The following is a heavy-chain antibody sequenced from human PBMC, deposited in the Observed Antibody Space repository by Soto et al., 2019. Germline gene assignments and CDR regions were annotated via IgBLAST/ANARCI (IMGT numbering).Heavy chain of an antibody. CDR2: IYHGGST. V-gene: IGHV4-38-2*02. Sequence: LSLTCTVSCYSISSGYYWGWIRQTPGKGLEWIASIYHGGSTYYNPSLKSRVTISVDTSKNQFSLKLTSVTAADTAVYYCARGAATLTAGGFDPWGQGIMVTVS. D-gene: IGHD4-17*01. CDR1: CYSISSGYY. J-gene: IGHJ5*02. CDR3: ARGAATLTAGGFDP.